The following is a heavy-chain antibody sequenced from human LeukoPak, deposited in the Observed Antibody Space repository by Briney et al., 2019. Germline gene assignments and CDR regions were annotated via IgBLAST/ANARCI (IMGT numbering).Heavy chain of an antibody. CDR2: INPNSGGT. V-gene: IGHV1-2*02. J-gene: IGHJ6*03. CDR3: ARGIGELFYYYYYMDV. CDR1: GYTFTGYY. D-gene: IGHD3-10*01. Sequence: AASVKVSCKASGYTFTGYYMHWVRQAPGQGLEWMGWINPNSGGTNYAQKFQGRVTMTRDASISTAYMELSRLRSDDTAVYYCARGIGELFYYYYYMDVWGKGTTVTVSS.